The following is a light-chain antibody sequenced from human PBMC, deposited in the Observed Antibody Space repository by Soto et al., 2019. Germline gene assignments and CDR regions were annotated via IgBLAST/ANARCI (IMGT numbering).Light chain of an antibody. Sequence: EIVLTQSPGTLSLSPGERATLSCRASQSVSSSYLAWYQQKPGQAPRLLIYGASSRATGIPDRFSGSRSGTDFTLTISRLEPEDCAVYYCQQYGSPFGGGTKVEIK. V-gene: IGKV3-20*01. CDR2: GAS. J-gene: IGKJ4*01. CDR3: QQYGSP. CDR1: QSVSSSY.